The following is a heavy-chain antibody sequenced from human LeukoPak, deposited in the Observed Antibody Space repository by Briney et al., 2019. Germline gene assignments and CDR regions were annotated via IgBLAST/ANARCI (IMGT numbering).Heavy chain of an antibody. CDR2: ISGSGGST. J-gene: IGHJ4*02. V-gene: IGHV3-23*01. D-gene: IGHD2-21*01. CDR1: GFTFSSYA. Sequence: GGSLRLSCAAPGFTFSSYAMSWVRQAPGKGLEWVSAISGSGGSTYYADSVKGRFTISRDNSKNTLYLQMNSLRAEDTAVYYCAKFLPTHIVVANYYFDYWGQGTLVTVSS. CDR3: AKFLPTHIVVANYYFDY.